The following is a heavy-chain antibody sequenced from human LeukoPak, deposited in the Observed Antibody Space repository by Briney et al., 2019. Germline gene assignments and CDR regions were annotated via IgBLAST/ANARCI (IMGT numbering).Heavy chain of an antibody. CDR1: GFTFSSYG. CDR2: IWYDGSNK. V-gene: IGHV3-33*01. J-gene: IGHJ4*02. CDR3: ASECSGGSCYSYFDY. D-gene: IGHD2-15*01. Sequence: GGSLRLSCAASGFTFSSYGMHWVRQAPGKGLEWVAVIWYDGSNKYYADSVKGRFTIPRDNSKNTLYLQMNSLRAEDTAVYYCASECSGGSCYSYFDYWGQGTLVTVSS.